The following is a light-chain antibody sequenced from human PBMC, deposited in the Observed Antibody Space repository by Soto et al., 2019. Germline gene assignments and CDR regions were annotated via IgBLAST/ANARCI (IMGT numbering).Light chain of an antibody. V-gene: IGKV3-11*01. CDR3: QQRSNWLT. CDR1: QSVSSY. J-gene: IGKJ4*01. Sequence: EMVLTQSPATLSLSPGERATLSCRASQSVSSYLAWYQQKPGQAPRLLIYDASSRSTGIPARFSGSGSGTDFTLTISSQEPEDFAVYYCQQRSNWLTFGGGTKVEMK. CDR2: DAS.